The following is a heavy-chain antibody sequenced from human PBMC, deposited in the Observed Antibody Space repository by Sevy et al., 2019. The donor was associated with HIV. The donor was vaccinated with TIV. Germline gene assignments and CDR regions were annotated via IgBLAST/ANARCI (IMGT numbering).Heavy chain of an antibody. J-gene: IGHJ4*02. Sequence: ASVKVSCKASGYTFTDYWKHWVRQAPGQGLEWMGRIKPSGGAPNYTRMFQDRITVTSDTSITTAYLELNYLSSDDTAVYYCARTIVSRSMVDIDYWGQGTLVTVSS. CDR2: IKPSGGAP. D-gene: IGHD1-26*01. CDR3: ARTIVSRSMVDIDY. V-gene: IGHV1-2*06. CDR1: GYTFTDYW.